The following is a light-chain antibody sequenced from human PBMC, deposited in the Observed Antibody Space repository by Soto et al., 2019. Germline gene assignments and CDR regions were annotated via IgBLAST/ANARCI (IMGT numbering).Light chain of an antibody. V-gene: IGLV2-14*01. CDR3: SSYTSSSTVV. J-gene: IGLJ2*01. CDR1: SSDVGGYNY. Sequence: QSALTQPASVSGYPGQSITISCTGTSSDVGGYNYVSWYQQHPGKAPKLMIYDVSNRPSGVSNRFSGSKSANTASLTISGLQAEDEADYYCSSYTSSSTVVFGGGTKLTVL. CDR2: DVS.